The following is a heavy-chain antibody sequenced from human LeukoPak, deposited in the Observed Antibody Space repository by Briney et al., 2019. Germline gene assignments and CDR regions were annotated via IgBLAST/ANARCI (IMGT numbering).Heavy chain of an antibody. CDR2: INPNSGGT. J-gene: IGHJ4*02. CDR3: ARDDVVVKVSDY. CDR1: GYTFTGYY. Sequence: ASVKVSCKASGYTFTGYYMHWVRQAPGQGLEWMGWINPNSGGTNYAQKFQGRVTMTRDTSISTACMELSRLRSDDTAVYYCARDDVVVKVSDYWGQGTLVTVSS. V-gene: IGHV1-2*02. D-gene: IGHD2-21*01.